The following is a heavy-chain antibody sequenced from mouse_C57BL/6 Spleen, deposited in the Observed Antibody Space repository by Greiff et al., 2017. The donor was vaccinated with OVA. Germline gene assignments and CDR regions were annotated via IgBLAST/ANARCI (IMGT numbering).Heavy chain of an antibody. D-gene: IGHD2-1*01. Sequence: EVHLVESGGGLVQPGESLKLSCESNEYEFPSHDMSWVRKTPEKRMELVAAINSDGGSTYYPDTMERRFIISRDNTKKTLYLQMSSLRSEDTALYYCARQGGNYDAMDYWGQGTSVTVSS. V-gene: IGHV5-2*01. CDR3: ARQGGNYDAMDY. CDR2: INSDGGST. J-gene: IGHJ4*01. CDR1: EYEFPSHD.